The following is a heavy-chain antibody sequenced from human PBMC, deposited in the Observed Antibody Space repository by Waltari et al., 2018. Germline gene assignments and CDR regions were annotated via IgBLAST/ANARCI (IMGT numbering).Heavy chain of an antibody. CDR3: ASRKVFGVVIITSYYYYGMDV. V-gene: IGHV1-69*01. J-gene: IGHJ6*02. Sequence: QVQLVQSGAEVKKPGSSVKVSCKASGGTFSSYAISWVRQAPGQGLEWMGGSIPILGKAKQAQKFKGRVTMTADESTSTAYMELSSLRSEDTAVYYCASRKVFGVVIITSYYYYGMDVWGQGTTVTVSS. CDR1: GGTFSSYA. D-gene: IGHD3-3*01. CDR2: SIPILGKA.